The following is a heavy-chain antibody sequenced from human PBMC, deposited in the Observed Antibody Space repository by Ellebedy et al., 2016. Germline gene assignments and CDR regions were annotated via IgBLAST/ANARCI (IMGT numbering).Heavy chain of an antibody. CDR3: TRGVIPAAICPPSGY. V-gene: IGHV3-11*01. D-gene: IGHD2-2*01. Sequence: GESLKISXTASGFTFDDFYMRWIRQAPGKGLEWVSYISTTSNVIYYADSVKGRFTISRDNTRNLLFLQMNSLSPEDSATYYCTRGVIPAAICPPSGYWGQGTLVTVSS. J-gene: IGHJ4*02. CDR1: GFTFDDFY. CDR2: ISTTSNVI.